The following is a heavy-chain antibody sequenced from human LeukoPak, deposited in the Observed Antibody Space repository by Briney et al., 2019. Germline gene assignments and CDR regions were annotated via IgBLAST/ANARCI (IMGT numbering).Heavy chain of an antibody. Sequence: PSETLSLTCTVSGGSISSSSYYWGWIRQPPGKGLEWIGSIYYSGSTYYNPSLKSRVTISVDTSKNQFSLELSSVTAADTAVYYCARSRNSYSSSWPYYYYYYYMDVWGKGTTVTVSS. J-gene: IGHJ6*03. CDR2: IYYSGST. CDR3: ARSRNSYSSSWPYYYYYYYMDV. CDR1: GGSISSSSYY. V-gene: IGHV4-39*01. D-gene: IGHD6-13*01.